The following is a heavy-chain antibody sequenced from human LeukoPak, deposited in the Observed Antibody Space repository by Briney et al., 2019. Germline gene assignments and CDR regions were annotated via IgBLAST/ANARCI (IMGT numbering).Heavy chain of an antibody. D-gene: IGHD3-22*01. Sequence: GGSLRLSCAASGFTFSSYAMSWVRQAPGKGLEWVSSISGSGGSTYYADSVKGRFTVSRDNSKNTLYLQMNSLRAEDTAVYYCAKAKYYDSSGYYWGQGTLVTVSS. V-gene: IGHV3-23*01. CDR1: GFTFSSYA. CDR3: AKAKYYDSSGYY. J-gene: IGHJ4*02. CDR2: ISGSGGST.